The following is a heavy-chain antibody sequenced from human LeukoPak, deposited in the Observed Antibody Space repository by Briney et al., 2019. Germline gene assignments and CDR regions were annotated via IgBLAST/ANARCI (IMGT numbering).Heavy chain of an antibody. CDR2: ISSSSSYI. CDR3: AANPVAPYDY. CDR1: GFTFSSYS. D-gene: IGHD4-23*01. Sequence: GGSLRLSCAASGFTFSSYSMNWVRQAPGKGLEWVSSISSSSSYIYYADSVKGRFTISRDNAKNSLYLQLNSLRAEDTAVYYCAANPVAPYDYWGQGTLVPVSS. V-gene: IGHV3-21*01. J-gene: IGHJ4*02.